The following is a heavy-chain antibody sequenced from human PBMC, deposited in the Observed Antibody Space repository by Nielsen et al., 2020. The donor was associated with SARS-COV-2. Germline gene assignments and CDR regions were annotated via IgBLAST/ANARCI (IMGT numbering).Heavy chain of an antibody. J-gene: IGHJ3*02. D-gene: IGHD2-2*01. CDR1: GYTFTSYY. V-gene: IGHV1-18*04. CDR2: ISAYNGNT. CDR3: ARGYCSTTSCDVFDI. Sequence: ASVKVSCKASGYTFTSYYMHWVRQDPVQGLEWMGWISAYNGNTNYAQKLQGRLTVTTDTSTNTAYMELRSLRSDDTAVYFCARGYCSTTSCDVFDIWGQGTMVTVSS.